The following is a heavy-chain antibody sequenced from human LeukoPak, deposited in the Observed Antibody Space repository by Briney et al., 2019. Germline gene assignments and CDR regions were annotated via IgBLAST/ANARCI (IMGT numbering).Heavy chain of an antibody. CDR3: ARAVGATRVIDYYYYYMDV. CDR1: GFTFSSYA. D-gene: IGHD1-26*01. V-gene: IGHV3-30*04. CDR2: ISYDGSNK. Sequence: GGSLRLSCAASGFTFSSYAMHWVRQAPGKGLEWVAVISYDGSNKYYADSVKGRFTISRDNAKNSLYLQMNSLRAEDTAVYYCARAVGATRVIDYYYYYMDVWGKGTTVTVSS. J-gene: IGHJ6*03.